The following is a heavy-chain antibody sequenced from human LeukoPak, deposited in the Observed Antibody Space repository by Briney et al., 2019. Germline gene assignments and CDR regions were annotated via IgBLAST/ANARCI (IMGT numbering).Heavy chain of an antibody. CDR2: ISWNSGSI. D-gene: IGHD4-17*01. CDR1: GFTFDDYA. CDR3: ARDYVEYGVLDY. Sequence: GGSLRLSCAASGFTFDDYAMHWVRQAPGKGLEWVSGISWNSGSIGYADSVKGRFTISRDNAKNSLYLQMNSLRAEDTAVYYCARDYVEYGVLDYWGQGTLVTVSS. J-gene: IGHJ4*02. V-gene: IGHV3-9*01.